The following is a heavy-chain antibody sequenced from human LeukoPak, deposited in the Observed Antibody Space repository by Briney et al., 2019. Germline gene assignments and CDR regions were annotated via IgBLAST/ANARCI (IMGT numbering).Heavy chain of an antibody. Sequence: SETLSLTCTVSGGSVSSGSYYWSWIRQPPGKGLEWIGYIYYSGSTNYNPSLKSRVTISVDTSKNQFSLELSSVTAADTDVYYCASLDYWGQGTLVTVSS. CDR3: ASLDY. J-gene: IGHJ4*02. V-gene: IGHV4-61*01. CDR2: IYYSGST. CDR1: GGSVSSGSYY.